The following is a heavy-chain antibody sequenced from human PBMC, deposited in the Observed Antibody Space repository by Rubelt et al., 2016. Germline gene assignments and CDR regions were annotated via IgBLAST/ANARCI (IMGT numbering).Heavy chain of an antibody. CDR2: IITIFGTA. D-gene: IGHD1-7*01. Sequence: QVQLVQSGAEVKKPGSSVKVSCKASGGTFSSYAISWVRQAPGQGLEWMGGIITIFGTANYAQKFQGRVTITADESTRTADRELSSLRSEDTAVDYCARDVGRWTGTTYYYYGMDVWGQGTTVTVSS. CDR3: ARDVGRWTGTTYYYYGMDV. CDR1: GGTFSSYA. J-gene: IGHJ6*02. V-gene: IGHV1-69*01.